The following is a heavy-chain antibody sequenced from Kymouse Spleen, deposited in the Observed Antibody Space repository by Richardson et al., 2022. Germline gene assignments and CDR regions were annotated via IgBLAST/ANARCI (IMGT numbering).Heavy chain of an antibody. J-gene: IGHJ6*02. V-gene: IGHV1-8*01. CDR1: GYTFTSYD. D-gene: IGHD3-3*01. CDR2: MNPNSGNT. Sequence: QVQLVQSGAEVKKPGASVKVSCKASGYTFTSYDINWVRQATGQGLEWMGWMNPNSGNTGYAQKFQGRVTMTRNTSISTAYMELSSLRSEDTAVYYCARSDFWSGYYVPYYYYYGMDVWGQGTTVTVSS. CDR3: ARSDFWSGYYVPYYYYYGMDV.